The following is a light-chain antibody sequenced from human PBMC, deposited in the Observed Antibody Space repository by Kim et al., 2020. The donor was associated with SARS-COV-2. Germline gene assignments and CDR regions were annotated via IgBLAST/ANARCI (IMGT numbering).Light chain of an antibody. CDR3: QHYNDLPWA. Sequence: DIQMTQSPSSLSAFVGDRVTITCRASRDIINHVNWYQQKPGKAPRLLIYGASSLETGVPSRFGGSGGGTDFTFTISSLQPEDIATYYCQHYNDLPWAFGQGTKVDIK. CDR1: RDIINH. J-gene: IGKJ1*01. CDR2: GAS. V-gene: IGKV1-33*01.